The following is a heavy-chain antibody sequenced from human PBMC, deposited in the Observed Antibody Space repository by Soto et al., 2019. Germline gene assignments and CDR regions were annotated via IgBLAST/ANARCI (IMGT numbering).Heavy chain of an antibody. D-gene: IGHD3-3*01. CDR2: IHYSGGT. Sequence: SETLSLTCTVSGGSISSYYWSWIRQPPGKGLEWIGYIHYSGGTNYNPSLKSRVTISVDTTKNQLSLKLTSVTAADTAAYYCARGDDFWSGYWPWGQGTLVTVSS. V-gene: IGHV4-59*01. J-gene: IGHJ5*02. CDR3: ARGDDFWSGYWP. CDR1: GGSISSYY.